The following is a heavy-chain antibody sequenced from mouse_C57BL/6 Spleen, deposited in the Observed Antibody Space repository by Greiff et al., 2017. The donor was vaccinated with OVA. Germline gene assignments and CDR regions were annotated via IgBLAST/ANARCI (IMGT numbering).Heavy chain of an antibody. V-gene: IGHV1-52*01. Sequence: VQLQQPGAELVRPGSSVKLSCKASGYTFTSYWMHWVKQRPIQGLEWIGNIDPSDSETHYNQKFKDKATLTVDKSSSTAYMQLSSLTSEDSAVYYCARPEYYGSSYYFDYWGQGTTLTVSS. D-gene: IGHD1-1*01. CDR1: GYTFTSYW. CDR2: IDPSDSET. J-gene: IGHJ2*01. CDR3: ARPEYYGSSYYFDY.